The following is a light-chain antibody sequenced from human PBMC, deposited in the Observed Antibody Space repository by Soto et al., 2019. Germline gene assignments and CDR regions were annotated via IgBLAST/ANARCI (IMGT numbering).Light chain of an antibody. Sequence: DIMLTQSHSSLSGSVLDRLQISCRASQTISIWLAWYQQQPGKGPKLLIYAASSLESGVPSRFSGSGSGTEFTLTVSSLRPDDFATYYCQQYNSYWSFGPGTKVDIK. CDR1: QTISIW. CDR2: AAS. CDR3: QQYNSYWS. V-gene: IGKV1-5*03. J-gene: IGKJ1*01.